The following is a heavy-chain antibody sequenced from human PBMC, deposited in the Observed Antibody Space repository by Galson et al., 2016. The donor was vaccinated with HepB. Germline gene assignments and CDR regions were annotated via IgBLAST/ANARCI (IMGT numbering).Heavy chain of an antibody. Sequence: SLRLSCAASGFTFSSYAMSWVRQAPGKGLEWVSAISGSGTSTYYADSVKGRFIISRDNSKNTLYLQMHSLRAEDTAVYYSANSFSTVGATTSLDDWGQGTLVTVSS. J-gene: IGHJ4*02. V-gene: IGHV3-23*01. CDR3: ANSFSTVGATTSLDD. CDR2: ISGSGTST. CDR1: GFTFSSYA. D-gene: IGHD1-26*01.